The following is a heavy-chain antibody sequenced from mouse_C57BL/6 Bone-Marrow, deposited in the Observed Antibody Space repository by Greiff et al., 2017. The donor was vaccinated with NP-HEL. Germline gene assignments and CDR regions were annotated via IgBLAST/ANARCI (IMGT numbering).Heavy chain of an antibody. CDR1: GFSLTSYA. CDR3: AREDYYGSFYYAMDY. Sequence: VQLVESGPGLVAPSQSLSITCTVSGFSLTSYAISWVRQPPGKGLEWLGVIWTGGGTNYNSALKSRLSISKDNSKSQVFLKMNSLQTDDTARYYCAREDYYGSFYYAMDYWGQGTSVTVSS. D-gene: IGHD1-1*01. V-gene: IGHV2-9-1*01. CDR2: IWTGGGT. J-gene: IGHJ4*01.